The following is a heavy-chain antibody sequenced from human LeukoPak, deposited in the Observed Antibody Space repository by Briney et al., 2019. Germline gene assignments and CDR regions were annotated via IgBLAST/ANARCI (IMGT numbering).Heavy chain of an antibody. J-gene: IGHJ3*02. V-gene: IGHV3-53*01. CDR3: ARNDRGAFDI. Sequence: GGSLRLSCAASGFTVSRNYMSWVRQAPGKGLEWVSVISSGGNTYYTDSVKGRFTISGDNSKNTLYLQTSSLRVEDTAVYYCARNDRGAFDIWGQGTMVTVSS. CDR1: GFTVSRNY. CDR2: ISSGGNT. D-gene: IGHD3-22*01.